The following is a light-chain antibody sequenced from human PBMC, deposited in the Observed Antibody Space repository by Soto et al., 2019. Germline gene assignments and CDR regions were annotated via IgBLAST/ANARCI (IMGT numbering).Light chain of an antibody. CDR1: QSVSSSY. CDR2: GAS. J-gene: IGKJ2*01. V-gene: IGKV3-20*01. CDR3: QWYGYSPRT. Sequence: EIVLTQSPGTLSLSPGERATLSCRASQSVSSSYLAWYQHKPGQAPRLLVYGASSRATGIPDRFSGSVSGTDFTLTISRLEPEEFAVYYCQWYGYSPRTFGQGTKLDIK.